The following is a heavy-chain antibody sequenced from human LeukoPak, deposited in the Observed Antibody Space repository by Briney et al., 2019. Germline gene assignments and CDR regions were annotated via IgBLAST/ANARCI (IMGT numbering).Heavy chain of an antibody. D-gene: IGHD2-2*01. J-gene: IGHJ4*02. V-gene: IGHV3-30*01. CDR3: AKEGGSSTSCGVFDY. Sequence: HPGGSLRLSCVGSGFIFSAYDMHWVRQAPGKGLEWVAFISHDGSSKDYAQSVKGRFTISRDNSKNTLYLQMNSLRAEDTAVYYCAKEGGSSTSCGVFDYWGQGTLVTVSS. CDR1: GFIFSAYD. CDR2: ISHDGSSK.